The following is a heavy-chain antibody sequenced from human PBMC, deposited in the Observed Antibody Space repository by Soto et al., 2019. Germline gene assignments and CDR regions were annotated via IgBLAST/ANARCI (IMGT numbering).Heavy chain of an antibody. CDR3: ARGEPHHYFDY. V-gene: IGHV3-66*01. J-gene: IGHJ4*02. D-gene: IGHD3-16*01. Sequence: GGSLRLSCAASGVTFSSYGMHWVRQAQGKGLEWVSVIYSGGSTYYADSVKGRFTISRDNSKNTLFLQMNSLRVEDTAVYYCARGEPHHYFDYWGQRTLVTVSS. CDR1: GVTFSSYG. CDR2: IYSGGST.